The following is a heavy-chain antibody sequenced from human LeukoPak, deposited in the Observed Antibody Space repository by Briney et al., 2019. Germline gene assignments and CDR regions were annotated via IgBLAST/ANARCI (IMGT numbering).Heavy chain of an antibody. J-gene: IGHJ6*02. CDR1: GYSFTSYW. Sequence: GESLKISCKGSGYSFTSYWIGWVRQMPGKGLEWMGIIYPGDSDTRYSPSFQGQVTISADKSISTAYPQWSSLKASDTAMYYCARGSSGSYSLYYYGMDVWGQGTTVTVSS. CDR2: IYPGDSDT. D-gene: IGHD1-26*01. V-gene: IGHV5-51*01. CDR3: ARGSSGSYSLYYYGMDV.